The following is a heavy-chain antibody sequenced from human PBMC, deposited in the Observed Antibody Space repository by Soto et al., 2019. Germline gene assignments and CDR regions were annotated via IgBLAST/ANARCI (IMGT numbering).Heavy chain of an antibody. J-gene: IGHJ5*02. CDR2: ISYDGSNK. V-gene: IGHV3-30-3*01. CDR3: ARDRGIAVAGDNWFDP. Sequence: GGSLRLSCAASGFAFSSYAMHWVRQAPGKGLEWVAVISYDGSNKYYADSVKGRFTISRDNSKNTLYLQMNSLRAEDTAVYYCARDRGIAVAGDNWFDPWGQGTMVTVYS. CDR1: GFAFSSYA. D-gene: IGHD6-19*01.